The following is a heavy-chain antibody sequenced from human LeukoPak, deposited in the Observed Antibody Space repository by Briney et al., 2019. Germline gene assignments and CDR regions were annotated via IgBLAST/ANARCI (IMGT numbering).Heavy chain of an antibody. CDR3: ARGGGAYYYDSSGSTPDY. Sequence: PGGSLRLPCAASGFTFSTFSMNWVRQAPGKGLEWVASISSIGNYIHYVDSVRGRFTISRDNSKNTLYLQMNSLRAEDTAVYYCARGGGAYYYDSSGSTPDYWGQGTLVTVSS. CDR2: ISSIGNYI. V-gene: IGHV3-21*01. D-gene: IGHD3-22*01. CDR1: GFTFSTFS. J-gene: IGHJ4*02.